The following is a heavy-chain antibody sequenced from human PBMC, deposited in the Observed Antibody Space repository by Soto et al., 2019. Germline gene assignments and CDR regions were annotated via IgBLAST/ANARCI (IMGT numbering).Heavy chain of an antibody. J-gene: IGHJ4*02. CDR1: GGSISSGGYY. D-gene: IGHD3-10*01. V-gene: IGHV4-31*03. Sequence: TLSLTCTVSGGSISSGGYYWSWIRQHPGKGLEWIGYIYYSGSTYYNPSLKSRVTISVDTSKNQFSLKLSSVTAADTAVYYCARMVEYYYGSGSYYKLFDYWGQGTLVTVSS. CDR2: IYYSGST. CDR3: ARMVEYYYGSGSYYKLFDY.